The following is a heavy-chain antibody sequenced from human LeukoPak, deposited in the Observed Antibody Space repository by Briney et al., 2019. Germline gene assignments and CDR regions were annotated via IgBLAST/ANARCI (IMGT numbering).Heavy chain of an antibody. J-gene: IGHJ4*02. CDR3: AAVDYGDY. V-gene: IGHV1-3*01. CDR1: GYTFTSYA. CDR2: INGGNDNT. Sequence: RASVTASCKASGYTFTSYAMHWVRQAHGQRREWMGWINGGNDNTKYSEKFQGRVTFTKDTSASTAYMELRSLRSEDTAVYYCAAVDYGDYWGQGTLVTVPS. D-gene: IGHD3-16*01.